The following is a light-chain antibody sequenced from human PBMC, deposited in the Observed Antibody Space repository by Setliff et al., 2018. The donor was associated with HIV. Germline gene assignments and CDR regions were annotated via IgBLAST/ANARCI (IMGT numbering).Light chain of an antibody. CDR3: LSHTSRSTYV. V-gene: IGLV2-14*01. J-gene: IGLJ1*01. CDR1: SSDVGGYNY. CDR2: DVS. Sequence: QSALTQPASVSGSPGQSITISCTGTSSDVGGYNYVSWYQQHPGKAPKLMIFDVSERPSGVSNRFSGSKSGNTASLTISGLQAEDEANYYCLSHTSRSTYVFGTGTKVTV.